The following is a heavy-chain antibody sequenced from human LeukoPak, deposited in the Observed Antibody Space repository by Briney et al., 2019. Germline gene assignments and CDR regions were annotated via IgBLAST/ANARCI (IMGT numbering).Heavy chain of an antibody. D-gene: IGHD1-14*01. V-gene: IGHV3-7*03. Sequence: GGSLRLSCEGSGFTFSNYWMGWVRQAPGKGLQWVANIKTDGSEKYYVDSVKGRFTISRDNAKNSLYLQMNSLRAEDTAVYYCAKDQRYYYLAYWGQGTLVTVSS. CDR1: GFTFSNYW. J-gene: IGHJ4*02. CDR2: IKTDGSEK. CDR3: AKDQRYYYLAY.